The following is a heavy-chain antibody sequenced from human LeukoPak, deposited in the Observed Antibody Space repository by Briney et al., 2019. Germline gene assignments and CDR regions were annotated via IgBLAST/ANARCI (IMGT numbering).Heavy chain of an antibody. CDR1: GFTFSNAW. Sequence: GSLRLSCAASGFTFSNAWMSWVRQAPGKGLKWVSSISSSSSYIYYADSVKGRFTISRDNAKNSLYLQMNSLRAEDTAVYYCARAGGSYEFDYWGQGTLVTVSS. V-gene: IGHV3-21*01. CDR2: ISSSSSYI. J-gene: IGHJ4*02. D-gene: IGHD5-18*01. CDR3: ARAGGSYEFDY.